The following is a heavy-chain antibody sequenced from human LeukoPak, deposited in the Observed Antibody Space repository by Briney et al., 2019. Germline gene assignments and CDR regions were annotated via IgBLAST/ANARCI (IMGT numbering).Heavy chain of an antibody. CDR1: GFTFDDYA. CDR2: ISWNSGSI. D-gene: IGHD3-22*01. Sequence: GGSLRLSCAASGFTFDDYAMHWVRQAPGKGLEWVSGISWNSGSIGYADSVKRRFTIPRDNAKNSLYLQMNSLRAEDTALYYCAKGGSYYYESSGYYQGYFDYWGRGTVVSVSS. J-gene: IGHJ4*02. CDR3: AKGGSYYYESSGYYQGYFDY. V-gene: IGHV3-9*01.